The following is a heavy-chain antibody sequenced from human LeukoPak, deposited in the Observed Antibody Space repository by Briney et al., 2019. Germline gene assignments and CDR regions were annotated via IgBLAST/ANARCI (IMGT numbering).Heavy chain of an antibody. CDR2: INPNSGGT. V-gene: IGHV1-2*02. CDR1: GYTFTGYY. J-gene: IGHJ5*02. CDR3: ARVPRRGYEVNWFDP. Sequence: ASVKVSCKASGYTFTGYYMLWVRQAPGQGLEWMGWINPNSGGTNYAQKFQGRVTMTRDTSISTAYMELSRLRSDDTAVYYCARVPRRGYEVNWFDPWGQGTLVTVSS. D-gene: IGHD5-12*01.